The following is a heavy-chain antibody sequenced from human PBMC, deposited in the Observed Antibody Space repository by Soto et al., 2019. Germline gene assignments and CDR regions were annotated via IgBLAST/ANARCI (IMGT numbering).Heavy chain of an antibody. CDR3: ARGSSYLAAAGLDY. V-gene: IGHV3-13*01. CDR2: IGTAGDT. D-gene: IGHD6-13*01. Sequence: EVQLVESGGGLVQPGGSLRLSCAASGFTFSSYDMHWVRQATGKGLEWVSAIGTAGDTYYPGSVKCRFTISRENAKNSLYLQMNSLRAGDTAVYYCARGSSYLAAAGLDYWCQGTLVTVSS. J-gene: IGHJ4*02. CDR1: GFTFSSYD.